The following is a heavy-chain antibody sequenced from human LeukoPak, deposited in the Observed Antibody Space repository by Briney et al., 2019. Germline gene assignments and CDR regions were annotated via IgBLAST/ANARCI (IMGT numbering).Heavy chain of an antibody. CDR1: GFTFSNAW. Sequence: PGGSLRLSCAASGFTFSNAWMSWVRQAPGKGLQWVGRIKSKTDGGTTDYAAPVKGRFTISRDDSKNTLYLQMNSLKTEDTAVYYCAALWFGELSMGSAEDYWGQGTLVTVSS. J-gene: IGHJ4*02. CDR3: AALWFGELSMGSAEDY. D-gene: IGHD3-10*01. V-gene: IGHV3-15*01. CDR2: IKSKTDGGTT.